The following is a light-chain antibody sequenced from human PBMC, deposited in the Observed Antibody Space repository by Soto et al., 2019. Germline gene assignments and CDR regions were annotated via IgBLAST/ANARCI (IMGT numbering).Light chain of an antibody. Sequence: TVMTQSPATLSVSPGERATLSCRASQSIGNFLAWFQQKPGQTPRLLIYGASTRATGVPVRFSGTGSGTEFTLTISRLEPEDFALYYCQHYVERSQITFGQGTRLEIK. J-gene: IGKJ5*01. CDR1: QSIGNF. CDR2: GAS. CDR3: QHYVERSQIT. V-gene: IGKV3-15*01.